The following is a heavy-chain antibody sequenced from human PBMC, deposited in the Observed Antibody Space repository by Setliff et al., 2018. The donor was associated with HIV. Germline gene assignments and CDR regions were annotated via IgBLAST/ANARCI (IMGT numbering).Heavy chain of an antibody. V-gene: IGHV5-10-1*01. CDR2: IDPSDSYT. D-gene: IGHD2-21*02. CDR1: GYSFTSSE. CDR3: TTCGGDCYSLLQH. J-gene: IGHJ1*01. Sequence: ESLKISCVGSGYSFTSSEISWVRQMPGKGLEWMGKIDPSDSYTKYNPSFEGHVTISADKSINTAHLQMNSLKTEDTAVYYCTTCGGDCYSLLQHWGQGTLVTVSS.